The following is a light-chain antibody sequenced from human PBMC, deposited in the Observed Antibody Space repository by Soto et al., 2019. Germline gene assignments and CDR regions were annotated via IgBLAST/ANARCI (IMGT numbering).Light chain of an antibody. J-gene: IGLJ1*01. CDR1: SSDVGGYNY. CDR2: EVS. V-gene: IGLV2-8*01. CDR3: SSYAGSNIYV. Sequence: QSALTQPPSASGSPGQSVTISYTGTSSDVGGYNYVSWYQQHPGKAPKLMIYEVSKRPSGVPDRFSGSKSGNTASLTVSGLQAEDEADYYCSSYAGSNIYVFGTGTQLTVL.